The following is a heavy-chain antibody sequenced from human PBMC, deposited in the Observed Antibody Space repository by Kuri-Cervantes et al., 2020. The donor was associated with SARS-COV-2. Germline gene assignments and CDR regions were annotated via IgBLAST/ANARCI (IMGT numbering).Heavy chain of an antibody. V-gene: IGHV3-30-3*01. Sequence: GGSLRLSCAASAFTFSSYAMHWVRQAPGKGLEWVAIISYDGSNKYYADSVKGRFTISRDNAKNSLYLQMNSLRAEDTAVYYCARDSYYDSPGHWGQGTLVTVSS. CDR2: ISYDGSNK. J-gene: IGHJ4*02. D-gene: IGHD3-22*01. CDR1: AFTFSSYA. CDR3: ARDSYYDSPGH.